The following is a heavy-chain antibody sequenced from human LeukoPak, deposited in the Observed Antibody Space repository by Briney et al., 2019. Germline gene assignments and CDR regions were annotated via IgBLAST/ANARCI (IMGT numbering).Heavy chain of an antibody. CDR3: AKDGDYSNGAFDY. V-gene: IGHV3-30*02. Sequence: PGGSLRLSCAASGFTFSRYGMHWVRQAPGKGLEWVTFIRYDGNDKYYADSVKGRFTISRDNSKNTLYLQMNSLRAEDTAVYYCAKDGDYSNGAFDYWGQGTLVTVSS. D-gene: IGHD4-11*01. CDR1: GFTFSRYG. J-gene: IGHJ4*02. CDR2: IRYDGNDK.